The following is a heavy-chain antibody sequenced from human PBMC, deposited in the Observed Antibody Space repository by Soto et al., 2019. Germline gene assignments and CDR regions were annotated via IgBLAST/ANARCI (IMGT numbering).Heavy chain of an antibody. J-gene: IGHJ4*02. CDR3: AKAPGYSSSWFAFDY. Sequence: PGGSLRLSCAASGFTFSSYGMHWVRQAPGKGLEWVAVISYDGSNKYDADSVKGRFTISRYNSKNTLYLQMNSLRAEDTAVYYCAKAPGYSSSWFAFDYWGQGTLVTVSS. CDR1: GFTFSSYG. CDR2: ISYDGSNK. D-gene: IGHD6-13*01. V-gene: IGHV3-30*18.